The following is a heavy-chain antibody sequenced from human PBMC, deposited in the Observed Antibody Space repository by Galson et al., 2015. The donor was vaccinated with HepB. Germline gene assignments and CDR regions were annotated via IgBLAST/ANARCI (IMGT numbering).Heavy chain of an antibody. J-gene: IGHJ4*02. Sequence: SLRLSCAASGFTFSSYGMHWVRQAPGEGLEWVAVIWYDGSNKYYADSVKGRFTISRDNSKNTLYLQMNSLRAEDTAVYYCARDWGYSSSWGLFDYWGQGTLVTVSS. D-gene: IGHD6-13*01. V-gene: IGHV3-33*01. CDR3: ARDWGYSSSWGLFDY. CDR2: IWYDGSNK. CDR1: GFTFSSYG.